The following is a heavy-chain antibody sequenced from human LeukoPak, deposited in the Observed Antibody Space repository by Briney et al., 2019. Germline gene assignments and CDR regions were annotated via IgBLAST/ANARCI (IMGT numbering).Heavy chain of an antibody. CDR2: ISYDGSNK. Sequence: PGGSLRLSCAASGFTFSSYGMHWVRQAPGKGLEWVAVISYDGSNKYYADSVKGRFTISRDNSKNTLYLQMDSLRAEDTAVYYCALTPWCSSTSCYDYWDQGTLVTVSS. D-gene: IGHD2-2*01. CDR1: GFTFSSYG. CDR3: ALTPWCSSTSCYDY. J-gene: IGHJ4*02. V-gene: IGHV3-30*03.